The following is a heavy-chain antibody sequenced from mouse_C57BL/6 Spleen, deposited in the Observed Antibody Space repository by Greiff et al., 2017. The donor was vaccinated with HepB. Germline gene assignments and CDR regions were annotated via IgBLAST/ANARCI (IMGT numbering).Heavy chain of an antibody. CDR1: GYTFTSYW. CDR2: IHPNSGST. J-gene: IGHJ2*01. V-gene: IGHV1-64*01. CDR3: ARENDPYYFDD. D-gene: IGHD2-3*01. Sequence: QVQLQQPGAELVKPGASVKLSCKASGYTFTSYWLHWVKQRPVQGLEWIGMIHPNSGSTNYNEKFKSKATLTVDKSSSTAYLPLSSLTSEDSAGYYCARENDPYYFDDWGQGTTLTVSS.